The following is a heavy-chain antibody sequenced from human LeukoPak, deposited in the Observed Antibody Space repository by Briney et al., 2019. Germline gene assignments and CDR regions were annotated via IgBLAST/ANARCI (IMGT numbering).Heavy chain of an antibody. J-gene: IGHJ1*01. CDR1: GFAFSRYW. Sequence: GGSLRLSCVASGFAFSRYWMHWVRHVPGKGLEWVSRLNEDGRTTTYADTVQGRVAISRDNSKNTLYLVMYSLRVDDTALYYCARDLGGLAGSWGQGTVVTVSS. D-gene: IGHD1-26*01. CDR2: LNEDGRTT. V-gene: IGHV3-74*01. CDR3: ARDLGGLAGS.